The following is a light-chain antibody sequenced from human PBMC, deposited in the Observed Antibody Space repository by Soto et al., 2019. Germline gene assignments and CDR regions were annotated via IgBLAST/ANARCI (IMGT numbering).Light chain of an antibody. V-gene: IGLV2-23*02. CDR3: CSYAGSSTFGV. CDR2: EVS. J-gene: IGLJ3*02. Sequence: QSVLTQPASVSGSPGQSITISCTGTSSDVGSYNLVSWYQQHPGKAPKLMIYEVSNRPSGVSNRFSGSKSGNTASLTISGLQAEDAADYYCCSYAGSSTFGVFGGGTKLTVL. CDR1: SSDVGSYNL.